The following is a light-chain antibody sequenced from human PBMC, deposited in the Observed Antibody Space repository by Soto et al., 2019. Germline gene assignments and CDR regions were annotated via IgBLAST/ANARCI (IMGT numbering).Light chain of an antibody. Sequence: EIVLTQSPGTLSLSPGERATLSCRASQSVASGFLAWYQHKPGQAPRLLIYGASSRATGIPDRFSGSGSGTDFTLTISRLEPEDFAVYYCQQYGSSPITFGQGTRLEIK. CDR1: QSVASGF. CDR3: QQYGSSPIT. V-gene: IGKV3-20*01. J-gene: IGKJ5*01. CDR2: GAS.